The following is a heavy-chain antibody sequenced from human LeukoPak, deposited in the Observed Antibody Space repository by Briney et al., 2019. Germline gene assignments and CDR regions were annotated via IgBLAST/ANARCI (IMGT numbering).Heavy chain of an antibody. Sequence: GGSLRLSCVVSGFTFTNYWMSWIRQAPGKGLEWVSYISSSGSTIYYADSVKGRFTISRDNAKNSLYLQMNSLRAEDTAVYYCARVFLGAPAAIRWFDPWGQGTLVTVSS. V-gene: IGHV3-11*01. CDR3: ARVFLGAPAAIRWFDP. CDR1: GFTFTNYW. D-gene: IGHD2-2*01. J-gene: IGHJ5*02. CDR2: ISSSGSTI.